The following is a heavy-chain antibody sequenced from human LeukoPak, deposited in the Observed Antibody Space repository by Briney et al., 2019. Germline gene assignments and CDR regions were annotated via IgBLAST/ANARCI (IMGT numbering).Heavy chain of an antibody. CDR1: GFTFSTYG. J-gene: IGHJ6*03. V-gene: IGHV3-23*01. CDR3: AEDHNYASGSSYLVGPHYYYMDV. CDR2: ISGSGDTT. D-gene: IGHD3-10*01. Sequence: GGALRLSCAASGFTFSTYGMNWVRQAPGKGLEWVSAISGSGDTTYYADSVKGRFTISRDNSRNTLYLEIHSLRAEDAAVYNCAEDHNYASGSSYLVGPHYYYMDVWGKGTTVTISS.